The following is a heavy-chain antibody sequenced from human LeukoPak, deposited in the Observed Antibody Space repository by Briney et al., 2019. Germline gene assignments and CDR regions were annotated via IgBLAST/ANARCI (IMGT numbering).Heavy chain of an antibody. D-gene: IGHD3-22*01. Sequence: GSLRLSCAASGFTVRSSYMSWIRQPAGKGLEWIGRIYTSGSTNYNPSLKSRVTMSVDTSKNQFSLKLSSVTAADTAVYYCARARGYDSSGYQGYFDYWGQGTLVTVSS. J-gene: IGHJ4*02. V-gene: IGHV4-4*07. CDR1: GFTVRSSY. CDR3: ARARGYDSSGYQGYFDY. CDR2: IYTSGST.